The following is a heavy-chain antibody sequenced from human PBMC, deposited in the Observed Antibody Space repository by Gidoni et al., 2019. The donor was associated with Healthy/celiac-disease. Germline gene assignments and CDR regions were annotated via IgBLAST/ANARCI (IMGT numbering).Heavy chain of an antibody. V-gene: IGHV5-51*01. Sequence: EVQLVQSGAEVKKPGESLKISCKGSGYSFTSYWIGWVPQVPGKGLEWMGIIYPGDSDTRYSPSFQGQVTISADKSISTAYLQWSSLKASDTAMYYCASVGDKTGLAYCGGDCYHDAFDIWGQGTMVTVSS. J-gene: IGHJ3*02. CDR2: IYPGDSDT. CDR3: ASVGDKTGLAYCGGDCYHDAFDI. CDR1: GYSFTSYW. D-gene: IGHD2-21*02.